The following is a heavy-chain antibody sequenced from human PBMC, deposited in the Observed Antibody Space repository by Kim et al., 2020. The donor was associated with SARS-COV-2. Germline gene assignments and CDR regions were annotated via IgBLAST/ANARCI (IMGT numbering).Heavy chain of an antibody. CDR2: ISAYNGNT. CDR3: ARDREEYYYGSGSYENWFDP. CDR1: GYTFTSYG. V-gene: IGHV1-18*01. J-gene: IGHJ5*02. Sequence: ASVKVSCKASGYTFTSYGISWVRQAPGQGLEWMGWISAYNGNTNYAQKLQGRVTMTTDTSTSTAYMELRSLRSDDTAVYYCARDREEYYYGSGSYENWFDPWGQGTLVTVSS. D-gene: IGHD3-10*01.